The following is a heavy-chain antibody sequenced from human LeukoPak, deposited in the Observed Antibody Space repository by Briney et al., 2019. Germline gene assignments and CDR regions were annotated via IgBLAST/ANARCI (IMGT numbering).Heavy chain of an antibody. V-gene: IGHV4-4*07. CDR2: IYTSGST. Sequence: PSETLSLTCTVSGGSISSYYWSWIRQPAGKGLEWIGRIYTSGSTNYNPSLKSRVTMSVDTSKNQFSLKLSSVTAADTAVYYCARELIAAAGHDAFDIWGQGTMVTVSS. CDR3: ARELIAAAGHDAFDI. J-gene: IGHJ3*02. D-gene: IGHD6-13*01. CDR1: GGSISSYY.